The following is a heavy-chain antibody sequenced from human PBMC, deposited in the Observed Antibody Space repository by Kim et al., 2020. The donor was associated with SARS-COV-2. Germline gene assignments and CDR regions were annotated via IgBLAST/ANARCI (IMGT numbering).Heavy chain of an antibody. CDR3: AKDCLGVTTQNYYYYGMDV. V-gene: IGHV3-30*02. J-gene: IGHJ6*02. Sequence: GRFTISRDNSKNTLYLQMNSLRAEDTAVYYCAKDCLGVTTQNYYYYGMDVWGQGTTVTVSS. D-gene: IGHD4-4*01.